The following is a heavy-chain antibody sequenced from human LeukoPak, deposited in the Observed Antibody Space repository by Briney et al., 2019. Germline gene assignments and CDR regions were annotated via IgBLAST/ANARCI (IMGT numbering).Heavy chain of an antibody. V-gene: IGHV4-34*01. CDR3: ARDQSGYCSGGSCYPQENWFDP. Sequence: SETLSLTCAVYGGSFSGYYWSWIRQPPGKGLEWIGEINHSGSTNYNPSLKSRVTISVDTSKNQFSLKVSSVTAADTAVYYCARDQSGYCSGGSCYPQENWFDPWGQGTLVTVSS. D-gene: IGHD2-15*01. CDR2: INHSGST. CDR1: GGSFSGYY. J-gene: IGHJ5*02.